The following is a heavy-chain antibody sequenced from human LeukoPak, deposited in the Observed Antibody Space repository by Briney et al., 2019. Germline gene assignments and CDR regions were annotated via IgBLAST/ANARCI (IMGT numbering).Heavy chain of an antibody. J-gene: IGHJ4*02. CDR1: GDSVSSNSAA. Sequence: SQTLSLTCAISGDSVSSNSAAWNWIRQSPSRGLEWLGRTYYRSKWYNDYAVSVKSRITINPDTSKNQFSLKLSSVTAADTAVYYCARGGKPPQWRAAQRKRGYYFDYWGQGTLVTVSS. CDR3: ARGGKPPQWRAAQRKRGYYFDY. CDR2: TYYRSKWYN. V-gene: IGHV6-1*01. D-gene: IGHD6-13*01.